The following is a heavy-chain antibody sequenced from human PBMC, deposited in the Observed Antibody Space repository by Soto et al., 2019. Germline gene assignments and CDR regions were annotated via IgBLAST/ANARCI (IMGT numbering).Heavy chain of an antibody. CDR3: AKSSDSSGWWVAFDI. CDR1: GFTFSSYG. D-gene: IGHD6-19*01. J-gene: IGHJ3*02. Sequence: GGSLSLSCAASGFTFSSYGMHWVRQAPGKGLEWVAVISYDGSNKYYADSVKGRFTISRDNSKNTLYLQMNSLRAEDTAVYYCAKSSDSSGWWVAFDIWGQGTMVTVPS. CDR2: ISYDGSNK. V-gene: IGHV3-30*18.